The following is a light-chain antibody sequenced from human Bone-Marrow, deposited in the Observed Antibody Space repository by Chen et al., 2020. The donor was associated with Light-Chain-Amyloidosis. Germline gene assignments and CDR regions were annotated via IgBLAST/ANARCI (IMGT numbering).Light chain of an antibody. V-gene: IGLV3-25*03. J-gene: IGLJ2*01. CDR2: RDT. CDR3: QSANSSGTYEVI. Sequence: SYDLTHPPSVSVSLGQTARITCSGDDLPTKYAYWYQQKPGQAPVLVIHRDTERPSGISERFSGSSSGTTATLTISGVQAEDEADYHCQSANSSGTYEVIFGGGTKLNVL. CDR1: DLPTKY.